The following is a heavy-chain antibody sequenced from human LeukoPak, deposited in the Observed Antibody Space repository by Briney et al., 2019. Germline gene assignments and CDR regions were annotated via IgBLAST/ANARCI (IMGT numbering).Heavy chain of an antibody. Sequence: GASVKVSCKASGYTFTGYYMHWVRQAPGQGLEWMGWINPNSGGTNYAQKFQGRVTMTRDTSISTAYMELSRLRSDDTAVYYCARELPDYYDSSGSTDDYWGQGTLVTVSS. D-gene: IGHD3-22*01. V-gene: IGHV1-2*02. CDR3: ARELPDYYDSSGSTDDY. CDR1: GYTFTGYY. CDR2: INPNSGGT. J-gene: IGHJ4*02.